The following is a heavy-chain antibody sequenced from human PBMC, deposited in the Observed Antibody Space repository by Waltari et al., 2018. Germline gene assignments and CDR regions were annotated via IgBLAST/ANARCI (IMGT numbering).Heavy chain of an antibody. Sequence: EVQLVESGGGSVQPGGSLRLSCAASGFLFSSYWMPWVRQGPGEGLVCVSRINGDGSSTTYADSVQGRFTTTRDNAKNTLYLEMNSLRTEDTGVYYCAREENYDYAMDVWGQGTTVTVSS. CDR1: GFLFSSYW. J-gene: IGHJ6*02. V-gene: IGHV3-74*01. CDR2: INGDGSST. CDR3: AREENYDYAMDV.